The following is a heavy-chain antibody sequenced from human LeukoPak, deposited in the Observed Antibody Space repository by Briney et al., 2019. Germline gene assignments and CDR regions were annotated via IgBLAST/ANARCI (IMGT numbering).Heavy chain of an antibody. Sequence: GASVKVSCKASGYTFTVYYMHWVRQAPAQGLEWMGRINPNRGGTNYAQKFQGRVTMTRDTSISTAYMELSRLRSDDTAVYYCARGDSSGYYLHHDYWGQGTLVTVSS. D-gene: IGHD3-22*01. CDR3: ARGDSSGYYLHHDY. CDR2: INPNRGGT. J-gene: IGHJ4*02. CDR1: GYTFTVYY. V-gene: IGHV1-2*06.